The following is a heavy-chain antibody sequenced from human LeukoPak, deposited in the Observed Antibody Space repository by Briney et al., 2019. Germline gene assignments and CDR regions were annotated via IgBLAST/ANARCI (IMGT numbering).Heavy chain of an antibody. V-gene: IGHV3-21*01. Sequence: PGGSLRLSCAASGFTFSTYTMNWVGQAPGKGLEGVSSISYNSVYIYYADSVKGRFTISRDNAKSSLYLQMSGLRAEDTAVYFCARDLYCSSTRCTDVFDIWGQGTMVTASS. CDR1: GFTFSTYT. CDR2: ISYNSVYI. CDR3: ARDLYCSSTRCTDVFDI. D-gene: IGHD2-2*01. J-gene: IGHJ3*02.